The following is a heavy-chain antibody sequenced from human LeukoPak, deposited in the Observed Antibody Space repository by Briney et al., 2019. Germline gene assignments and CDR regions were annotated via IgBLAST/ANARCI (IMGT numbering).Heavy chain of an antibody. CDR1: GGSISSYY. D-gene: IGHD4-17*01. Sequence: SETLSLTCTVSGGSISSYYWNWIRQPPGKGLEWIGYIYYSGSTNYNPSLKSRVTISVDTSKNQFSLKLSSVTAADTAVYYCARHKTTVDAFDIWGQGTMVTVSS. V-gene: IGHV4-59*08. J-gene: IGHJ3*02. CDR3: ARHKTTVDAFDI. CDR2: IYYSGST.